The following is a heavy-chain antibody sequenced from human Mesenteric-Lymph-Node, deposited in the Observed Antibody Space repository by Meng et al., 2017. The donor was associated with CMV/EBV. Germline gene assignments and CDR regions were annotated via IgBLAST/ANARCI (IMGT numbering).Heavy chain of an antibody. CDR1: GGSISSYY. Sequence: GSLRLSCTVSGGSISSYYWSWIRQPPGKGLEWIGYIYRSGSTYYNPSLKSRVTLSVDTSKNQFSLKLSSVTAADTAVYYCARGYIVVVPATINYGMDVWGQGTAVTVSS. CDR3: ARGYIVVVPATINYGMDV. J-gene: IGHJ6*02. CDR2: IYRSGST. D-gene: IGHD2-2*02. V-gene: IGHV4-59*12.